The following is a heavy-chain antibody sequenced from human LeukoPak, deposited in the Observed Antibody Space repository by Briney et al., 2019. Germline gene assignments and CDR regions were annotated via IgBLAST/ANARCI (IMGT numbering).Heavy chain of an antibody. V-gene: IGHV3-9*01. D-gene: IGHD2-15*01. J-gene: IGHJ4*02. CDR1: GFTFDDYT. Sequence: GRSLRLSCAASGFTFDDYTMHWVRQAPGKGLEWVSGISWNSGSIGYADSVKGRFTISRDNAKNSLYLQMNSLRAEDTAVYYCAKAEGYCSGTWCFRWFDWWGQGTLVTVSS. CDR2: ISWNSGSI. CDR3: AKAEGYCSGTWCFRWFDW.